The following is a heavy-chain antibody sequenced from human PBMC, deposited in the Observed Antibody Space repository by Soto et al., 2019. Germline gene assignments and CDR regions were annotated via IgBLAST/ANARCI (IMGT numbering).Heavy chain of an antibody. J-gene: IGHJ4*02. CDR2: ISGSGSRT. V-gene: IGHV3-23*01. CDR1: GFTFRSYA. D-gene: IGHD3-22*01. Sequence: PGGSLRLSCAASGFTFRSYAMTWGRQAPGKGLEWVSAISGSGSRTYYADSVKGRFTIYRDNSKNTLYLQMNRLGAEDTAVYHCADKPPYFDSSGFSTGYFDSWGEGTQVTVSS. CDR3: ADKPPYFDSSGFSTGYFDS.